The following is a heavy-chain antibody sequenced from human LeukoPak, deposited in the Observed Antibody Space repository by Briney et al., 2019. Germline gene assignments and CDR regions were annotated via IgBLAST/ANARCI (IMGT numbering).Heavy chain of an antibody. Sequence: GGSLRLSCAASGFTFSSHWMSWVRQAPGKGLEWVANIKQDGSEKYYVDSVKGRFTISRDNAKNSLYLQMNSLRAEDTAVYYCARRGYSYGLIHYYYYYMDVWGKGTTVTVSS. CDR3: ARRGYSYGLIHYYYYYMDV. CDR1: GFTFSSHW. D-gene: IGHD5-18*01. J-gene: IGHJ6*03. V-gene: IGHV3-7*01. CDR2: IKQDGSEK.